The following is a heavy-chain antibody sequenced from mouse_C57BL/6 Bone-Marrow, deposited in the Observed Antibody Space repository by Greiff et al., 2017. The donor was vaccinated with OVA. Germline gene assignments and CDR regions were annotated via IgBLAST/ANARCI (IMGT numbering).Heavy chain of an antibody. J-gene: IGHJ4*01. CDR3: ARNRGLMDAMDY. CDR2: IHPNSGST. V-gene: IGHV1-64*01. D-gene: IGHD2-3*01. Sequence: QVQLQQSGAELVKPGASVKLSCKASGYTFTSYWMHWVKQRPGQGLEWIGMIHPNSGSTNYNEKFKSKATLTVDKSSSTAYMQLSSLTSEDSAVYYCARNRGLMDAMDYWGQGTSVTVSS. CDR1: GYTFTSYW.